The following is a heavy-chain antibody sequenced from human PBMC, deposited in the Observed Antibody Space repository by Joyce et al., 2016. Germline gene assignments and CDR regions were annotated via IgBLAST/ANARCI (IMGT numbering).Heavy chain of an antibody. J-gene: IGHJ3*02. CDR2: ITTGNGAT. D-gene: IGHD4-17*01. CDR3: ARYDYGDAFSI. V-gene: IGHV1-3*04. Sequence: QVQLVQSGAEVKRHGASVKISCKTSGYTFTSYNIHWVRQAPGQNLEWMGRITTGNGATKYSQRFQGRVTLTRDTSATTAYMEVSSLNSDDTAVYYCARYDYGDAFSIWGQGTMVTVSP. CDR1: GYTFTSYN.